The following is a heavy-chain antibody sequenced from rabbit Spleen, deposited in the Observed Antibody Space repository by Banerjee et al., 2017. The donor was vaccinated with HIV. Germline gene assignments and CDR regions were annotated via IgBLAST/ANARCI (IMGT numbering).Heavy chain of an antibody. CDR3: ARDPWTGDNDATSFNL. V-gene: IGHV1S40*01. J-gene: IGHJ4*01. Sequence: QSLEESGGDLVKPGASLTLTCTASGVSFSNNHYMCWVRQAPGKGLEWIACINTATGKGVYATWAKGRFTISRTSSTTVTLQMTSLTAADTATYFCARDPWTGDNDATSFNLWGPGTLVTVS. D-gene: IGHD2-1*01. CDR1: GVSFSNNHY. CDR2: INTATGKG.